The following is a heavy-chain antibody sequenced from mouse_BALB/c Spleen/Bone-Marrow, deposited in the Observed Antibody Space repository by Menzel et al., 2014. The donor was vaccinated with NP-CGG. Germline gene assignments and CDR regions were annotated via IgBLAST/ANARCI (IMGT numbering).Heavy chain of an antibody. D-gene: IGHD1-1*01. CDR2: IDPANVNT. V-gene: IGHV14-3*02. CDR1: GCNIKDTY. Sequence: VQLQQSGAELVKLGASVKLSCTASGCNIKDTYMHWVKQRPEQGLEWIGRIDPANVNTKYDPKFQGKATITADTSSNTAYLQLSSLTSEDTAVYYCASYVYGYYFDYWGQGTTLTVSS. CDR3: ASYVYGYYFDY. J-gene: IGHJ2*01.